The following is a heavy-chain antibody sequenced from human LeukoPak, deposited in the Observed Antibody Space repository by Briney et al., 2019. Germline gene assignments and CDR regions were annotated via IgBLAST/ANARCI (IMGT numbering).Heavy chain of an antibody. CDR1: TVTFRNYW. Sequence: GASVRLLYSASTVTFRNYWTMCVRHARGGGRESLGNVKDDGSEKDYVASVEGRFTISRDNDMHSLSLQMNSLRAEDTAVYYCARDRGLSGYHFCDYWGQGTLVTVSS. CDR3: ARDRGLSGYHFCDY. J-gene: IGHJ4*02. V-gene: IGHV3-7*01. D-gene: IGHD5-12*01. CDR2: VKDDGSEK.